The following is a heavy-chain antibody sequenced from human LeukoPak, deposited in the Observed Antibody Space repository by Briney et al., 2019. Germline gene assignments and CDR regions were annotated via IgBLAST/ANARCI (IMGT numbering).Heavy chain of an antibody. CDR2: ISSSGSTI. J-gene: IGHJ4*02. Sequence: PGGSLRLSCAASGFTFSDYYMSWIRQAPGKGLEWVSYISSSGSTIYYADSVRGRFTISRDNSKDTLYLQMNSLRAEDTAVYYSAKDQKQRYDSSGYYSLDYWGQGTLVTVSS. D-gene: IGHD3-22*01. CDR3: AKDQKQRYDSSGYYSLDY. CDR1: GFTFSDYY. V-gene: IGHV3-11*04.